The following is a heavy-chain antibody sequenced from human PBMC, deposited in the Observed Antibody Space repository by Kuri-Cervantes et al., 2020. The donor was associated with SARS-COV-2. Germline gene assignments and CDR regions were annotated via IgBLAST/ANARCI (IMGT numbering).Heavy chain of an antibody. CDR2: INPNSGGT. V-gene: IGHV1-2*02. CDR3: NGGEYCSSTSCYKDAFDI. CDR1: GYTFTGYY. Sequence: ASVKVSCKASGYTFTGYYMHWVRQAPGQGLEWMGWINPNSGGTNYAQNFQGRVTMTMDTSINTAYMELSRLRSDDTAVYYCNGGEYCSSTSCYKDAFDIWGQGTMVTVSS. D-gene: IGHD2-2*02. J-gene: IGHJ3*02.